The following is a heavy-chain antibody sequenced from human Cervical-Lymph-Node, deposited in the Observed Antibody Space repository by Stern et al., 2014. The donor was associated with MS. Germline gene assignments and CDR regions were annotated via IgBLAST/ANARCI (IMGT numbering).Heavy chain of an antibody. CDR3: ARFPKYCTDGLCYRSNWFEL. Sequence: EVQLVQSGAEVKKPGESLKISCKGSGYSFSSYWIAWVRQMPGKGLEWMGIIYPGDSDTKYSLSFEGQVTISVDKSISTAYLQWNSVKASDTAKYYCARFPKYCTDGLCYRSNWFELWGQGTLVTVSS. CDR1: GYSFSSYW. CDR2: IYPGDSDT. V-gene: IGHV5-51*01. J-gene: IGHJ5*01. D-gene: IGHD2-8*01.